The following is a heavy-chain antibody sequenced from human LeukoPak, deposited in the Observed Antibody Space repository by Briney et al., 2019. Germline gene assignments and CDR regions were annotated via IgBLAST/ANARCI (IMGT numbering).Heavy chain of an antibody. V-gene: IGHV3-21*04. J-gene: IGHJ4*02. CDR2: ISTSSSYI. D-gene: IGHD3-22*01. CDR3: ARGGYFDMSGYPNFEY. Sequence: GGSLRLSCAASGFIFSSHSMTWVRQAPGKGLEWVSSISTSSSYIYYADSVKGRFTISRDNAKKSLYLQMNSLRAEDTALYHCARGGYFDMSGYPNFEYWGQGTLVTVSS. CDR1: GFIFSSHS.